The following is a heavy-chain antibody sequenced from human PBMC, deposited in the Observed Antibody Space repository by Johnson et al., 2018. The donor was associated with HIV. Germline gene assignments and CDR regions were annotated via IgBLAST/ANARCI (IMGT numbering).Heavy chain of an antibody. CDR2: ISYDGSNK. CDR1: EFTFRNYA. CDR3: ARAAGSRLVLGRSGAFDI. Sequence: QVQLVESGGGVVQPGRSLRLSCAASEFTFRNYAMHWVRQAPGKGLEWVAVISYDGSNKYYADSVKRRFTISRDNSKNTLYLQMNSLRAEDTAMYYCARAAGSRLVLGRSGAFDIWGQGTMVTVSS. J-gene: IGHJ3*02. D-gene: IGHD3-10*01. V-gene: IGHV3-30-3*01.